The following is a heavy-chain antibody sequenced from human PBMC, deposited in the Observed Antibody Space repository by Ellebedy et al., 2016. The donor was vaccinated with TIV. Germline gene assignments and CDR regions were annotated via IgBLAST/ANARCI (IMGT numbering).Heavy chain of an antibody. CDR2: VYYTGDT. CDR3: ARMKRLYGSGSFRGTFDS. CDR1: GDSVSSSNYY. Sequence: GSLRLXXSVSGDSVSSSNYYWGWIRQPPGKDLEWIGNVYYTGDTHYSASLESRVIISVDTSKKQFSLNLYSVTAADTAMYYCARMKRLYGSGSFRGTFDSWGQGALVTVSP. D-gene: IGHD3-10*01. J-gene: IGHJ4*02. V-gene: IGHV4-39*07.